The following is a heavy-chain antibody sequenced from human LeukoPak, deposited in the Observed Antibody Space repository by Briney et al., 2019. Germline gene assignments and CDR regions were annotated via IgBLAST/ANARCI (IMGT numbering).Heavy chain of an antibody. J-gene: IGHJ5*02. CDR3: ARTCSGGSCRNWFDP. CDR1: GFTVSSDY. Sequence: PGGSLRLSCAASGFTVSSDYMSWVRQAPGKGLEWVSVIYSGGSTYYADSVKGRFTISRDKSKNTVYLQMNSLRFEDTAVYYCARTCSGGSCRNWFDPWGQGTLVTVSS. V-gene: IGHV3-53*05. CDR2: IYSGGST. D-gene: IGHD2-15*01.